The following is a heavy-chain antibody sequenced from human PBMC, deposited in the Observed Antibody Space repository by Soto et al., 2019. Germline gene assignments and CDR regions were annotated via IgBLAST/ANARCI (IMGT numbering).Heavy chain of an antibody. D-gene: IGHD1-7*01. CDR3: ARLDWNSRTRRFDP. CDR1: GGSIRSSSYN. CDR2: IYYSGST. V-gene: IGHV4-39*01. Sequence: PSETLSLTCTVSGGSIRSSSYNWGWIRQPPGKGLEWIGSIYYSGSTYYNPSLKSRVIISVDTSKNQFSLKLSSVTAADTAVYYCARLDWNSRTRRFDPWGQGTLVTVSS. J-gene: IGHJ5*02.